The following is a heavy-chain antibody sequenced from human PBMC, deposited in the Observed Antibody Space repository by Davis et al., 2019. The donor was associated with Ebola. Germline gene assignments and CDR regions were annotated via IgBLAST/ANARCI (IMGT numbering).Heavy chain of an antibody. CDR2: IGGKGDSI. Sequence: GGSLRLSCAASGFTFNTYAMSWVRQAPGKGLEWVSGIGGKGDSIYYADSVKGRFTISRDNAKNTLYLQMNSLRAEDTAVYYCASHYGMDVWGQGTTVTVSS. V-gene: IGHV3-23*01. CDR3: ASHYGMDV. CDR1: GFTFNTYA. J-gene: IGHJ6*02.